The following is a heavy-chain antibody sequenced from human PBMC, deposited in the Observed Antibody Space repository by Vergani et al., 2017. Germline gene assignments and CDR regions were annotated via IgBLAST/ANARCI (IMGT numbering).Heavy chain of an antibody. J-gene: IGHJ5*02. CDR3: AGISVGGSGIRGFDP. D-gene: IGHD3-10*01. CDR1: GFSLSTSGVG. V-gene: IGHV2-5*02. CDR2: IYWDDAK. Sequence: QITLKESGPTLVKPTQTLTLTCTFSGFSLSTSGVGVGWIRQPPGKALEWLALIYWDDAKRYSPSLKSRLTITNDTSKKQVVLTMTNMDPVDTATYYCAGISVGGSGIRGFDPWGQGTLVTVSS.